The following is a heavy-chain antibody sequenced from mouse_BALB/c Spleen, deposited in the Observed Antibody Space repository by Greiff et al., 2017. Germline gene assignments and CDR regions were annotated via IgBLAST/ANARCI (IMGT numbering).Heavy chain of an antibody. D-gene: IGHD1-2*01. CDR2: ISDGGSYT. J-gene: IGHJ2*01. CDR3: ARDISITTALGD. V-gene: IGHV5-4*02. CDR1: GFTFSDYY. Sequence: EVKLQESGGGLVKPGGSLKLSCAASGFTFSDYYMYWVRQTPEKRLEWVATISDGGSYTYYPDSVKGRFTISRDNAKNNLYLQMSSLKSEDTAMYYCARDISITTALGDWGQGTTLTVSS.